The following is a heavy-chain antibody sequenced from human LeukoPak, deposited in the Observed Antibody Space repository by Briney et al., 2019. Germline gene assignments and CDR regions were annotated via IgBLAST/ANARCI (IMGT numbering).Heavy chain of an antibody. V-gene: IGHV1-69*01. D-gene: IGHD1-14*01. Sequence: SVKVSCKASGGTFSSYAISWVRQAPGQGLEWMGGIIPIFGTANYAQKFQGRVTITADESTSTAYMELSSLRSEGTAVYYCARDQGGSRDYYYMDVWGKPTTVTVSS. J-gene: IGHJ6*03. CDR2: IIPIFGTA. CDR1: GGTFSSYA. CDR3: ARDQGGSRDYYYMDV.